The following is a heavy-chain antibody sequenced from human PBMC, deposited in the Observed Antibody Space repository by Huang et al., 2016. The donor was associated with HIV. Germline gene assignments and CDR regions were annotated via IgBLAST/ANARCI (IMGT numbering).Heavy chain of an antibody. Sequence: QVLLVQSGAEVRKPGSSVKVSCTAFGGTFGSYAISWVRQAPGQGLAWMGGIIPIFGTAKYTQKFQGRVTITVDESTNTGYMELTRLTSEDTAVYYCARTAYSYGFRQGYNWFDPWGQGTPVTVSS. CDR2: IIPIFGTA. D-gene: IGHD5-18*01. CDR1: GGTFGSYA. J-gene: IGHJ5*02. CDR3: ARTAYSYGFRQGYNWFDP. V-gene: IGHV1-69*13.